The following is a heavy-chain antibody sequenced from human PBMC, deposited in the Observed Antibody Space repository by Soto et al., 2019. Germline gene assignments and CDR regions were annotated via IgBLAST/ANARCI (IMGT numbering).Heavy chain of an antibody. D-gene: IGHD4-17*01. Sequence: QVQLRESGPGLVKPSETLSLTCTVSGGSISSYYWSWIRQPPGKGLEWIGYIYYSGSTNYNPSLKSRVTISVDTSKNQFSLKLSSVTAADTAVYYCARTLAGYGDYLDYFDYWGQGTLVTVSS. CDR3: ARTLAGYGDYLDYFDY. CDR2: IYYSGST. J-gene: IGHJ4*02. CDR1: GGSISSYY. V-gene: IGHV4-59*01.